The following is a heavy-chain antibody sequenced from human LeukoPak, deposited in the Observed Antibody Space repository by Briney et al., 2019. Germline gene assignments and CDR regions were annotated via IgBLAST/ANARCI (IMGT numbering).Heavy chain of an antibody. CDR1: GFKFDDYT. CDR2: ITWDGGSS. J-gene: IGHJ4*02. V-gene: IGHV3-43*01. CDR3: STERQKYFDY. Sequence: PGGSLRLSCAASGFKFDDYTMHWVRQAPGKGLEWVSLITWDGGSSFYADSARGRFTISRDNSRNSLYLHMNSLRIEDTAFYFCSTERQKYFDYWGQGTLVTVSS.